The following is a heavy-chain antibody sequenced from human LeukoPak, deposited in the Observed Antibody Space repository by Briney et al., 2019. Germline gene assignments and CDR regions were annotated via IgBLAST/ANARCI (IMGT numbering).Heavy chain of an antibody. J-gene: IGHJ4*02. Sequence: GGSLRLSCAASGFTVSSDYMSWVRQAPGKGLEWVSGITWNSGNIAQADSVKGRFTISRDNAKNSLHLQMDSLRPEDTALYYCAKSRGYHGSGREPFDYWGQGTLVTASS. D-gene: IGHD3-10*01. CDR1: GFTVSSDY. CDR2: ITWNSGNI. CDR3: AKSRGYHGSGREPFDY. V-gene: IGHV3-9*01.